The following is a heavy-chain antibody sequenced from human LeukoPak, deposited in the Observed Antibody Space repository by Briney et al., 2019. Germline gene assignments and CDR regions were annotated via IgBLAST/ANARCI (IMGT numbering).Heavy chain of an antibody. V-gene: IGHV3-74*01. J-gene: IGHJ4*02. CDR1: GFTFSSYW. Sequence: GGSLRLSCAASGFTFSSYWMHWVRQAPGKGLVWVSRIDTDGSNTAYADSVKGRFTISRDNAKNTLYLQMNNLRDEGTAIYYCARSRRLTDYYFDYWGQGTPVTVSS. CDR2: IDTDGSNT. D-gene: IGHD3-9*01. CDR3: ARSRRLTDYYFDY.